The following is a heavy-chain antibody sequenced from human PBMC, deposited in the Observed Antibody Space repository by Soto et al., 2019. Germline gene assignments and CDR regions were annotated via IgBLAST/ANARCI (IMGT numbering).Heavy chain of an antibody. CDR2: IYYSGST. V-gene: IGHV4-31*03. J-gene: IGHJ2*01. CDR1: GGSISSGGYY. Sequence: QVQLQESGPGLVKPSQTLSLTCTVSGGSISSGGYYWSWIRQHPGKGLEWIGYIYYSGSTYYNPSLKGRVTISVDTSKNQFSLKLSSVTAADTAVYYCAREYGGNRKKYWYFDLWGRGTLVTVSS. D-gene: IGHD2-15*01. CDR3: AREYGGNRKKYWYFDL.